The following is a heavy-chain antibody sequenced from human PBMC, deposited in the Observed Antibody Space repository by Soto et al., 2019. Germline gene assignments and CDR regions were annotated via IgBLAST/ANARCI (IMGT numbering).Heavy chain of an antibody. CDR3: TSDRYPRFYHGSGSYPYY. CDR2: IKTDGSET. V-gene: IGHV3-7*03. CDR1: GFTFSSYC. D-gene: IGHD3-10*01. J-gene: IGHJ4*01. Sequence: GGSLRLSCAASGFTFSSYCMSWVRQAPGKGLEWVANIKTDGSETHYVDSVKGRFTISRDNPKTSLFLQMNSLRVEDTAVYFCTSDRYPRFYHGSGSYPYYWGHGTPVTVSS.